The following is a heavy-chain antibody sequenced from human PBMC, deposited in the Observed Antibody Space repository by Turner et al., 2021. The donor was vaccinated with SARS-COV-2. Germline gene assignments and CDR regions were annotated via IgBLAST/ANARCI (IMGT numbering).Heavy chain of an antibody. J-gene: IGHJ5*02. D-gene: IGHD3-22*01. CDR3: ARDFSYYDSSGYYFFSLWFDP. CDR1: GYTFTSYA. V-gene: IGHV1-3*01. Sequence: QVQLVQSGAEVNKPGASVKVSCKASGYTFTSYAMHWVRQAPGQRLEWMGWINAGNGKTKYSPKFQGRVTITRDTSASTAYMELSNLRSEDTAVYYCARDFSYYDSSGYYFFSLWFDPWGQGTLVTVSS. CDR2: INAGNGKT.